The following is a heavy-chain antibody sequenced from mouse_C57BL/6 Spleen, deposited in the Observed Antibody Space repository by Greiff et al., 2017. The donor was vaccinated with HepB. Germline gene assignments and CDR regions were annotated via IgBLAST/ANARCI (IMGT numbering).Heavy chain of an antibody. Sequence: QVTLKESGPGILQSSQTLSLTCSFSGFSLSTSGMGVSWIRQPSGKGLEWLAHIYWDDDKRYNPSLKSRLTISKDTSRNQVFLKITSVDTADTATYYCARREAYYSNSHFDYWGQGTTLTVSS. CDR1: GFSLSTSGMG. V-gene: IGHV8-12*01. D-gene: IGHD2-5*01. J-gene: IGHJ2*01. CDR3: ARREAYYSNSHFDY. CDR2: IYWDDDK.